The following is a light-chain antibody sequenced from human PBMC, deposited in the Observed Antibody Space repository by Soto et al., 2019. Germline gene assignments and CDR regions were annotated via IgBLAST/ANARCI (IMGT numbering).Light chain of an antibody. CDR1: SSDVGAYKY. CDR3: SSYTSTNTQV. Sequence: QSVLTQPASVSGPPGQSITISCTGTSSDVGAYKYVSWYQQHPGKAPKLMIYEVSNRPSGVSNRFSGSKSGNTASVTISGLQAEDEADYYCSSYTSTNTQVFGTGTKVTVL. CDR2: EVS. V-gene: IGLV2-14*01. J-gene: IGLJ1*01.